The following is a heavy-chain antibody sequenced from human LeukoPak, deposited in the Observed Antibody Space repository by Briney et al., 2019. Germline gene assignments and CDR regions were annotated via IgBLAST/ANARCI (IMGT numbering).Heavy chain of an antibody. CDR1: GFTFSSYS. J-gene: IGHJ4*02. D-gene: IGHD3-3*01. CDR3: ARDRPTGASRLFVVR. CDR2: MSSGSRYI. V-gene: IGHV3-21*01. Sequence: GGSLRLSCAASGFTFSSYSMTWVRQAPGKGLEWVSSMSSGSRYIYYADSVRGRCTISRDNAKNSLYLLMNSLRAEDTAVYYCARDRPTGASRLFVVRWGQGTLVT.